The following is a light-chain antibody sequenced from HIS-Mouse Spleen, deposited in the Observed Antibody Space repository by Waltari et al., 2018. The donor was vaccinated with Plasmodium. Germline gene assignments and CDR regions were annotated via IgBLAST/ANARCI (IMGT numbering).Light chain of an antibody. V-gene: IGKV1-8*01. CDR3: QQYYSYPLT. Sequence: AIRITQSPSPFSASTGDRVTITCRASQGISSYLSWYQQKPGKAPKLLIYAASTLQSGVPSRFSGSGSGTDFILTISCLQSEDFATYYCQQYYSYPLTFGGGTKVEIK. CDR2: AAS. CDR1: QGISSY. J-gene: IGKJ4*01.